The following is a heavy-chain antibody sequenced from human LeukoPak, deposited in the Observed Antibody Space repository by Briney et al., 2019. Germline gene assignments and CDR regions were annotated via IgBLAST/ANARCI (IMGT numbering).Heavy chain of an antibody. CDR2: ISYDGSNK. CDR1: GFTFSSYG. CDR3: AKGSSGWYGYFDY. J-gene: IGHJ4*02. Sequence: GGSLRLSCAASGFTFSSYGMHWVRQAPGKGLEWVAVISYDGSNKYYADSVKGRFTISRDNSKNTLYLQMNSLRAEDTVVYYCAKGSSGWYGYFDYWGQGTLVTVSS. D-gene: IGHD6-19*01. V-gene: IGHV3-30*18.